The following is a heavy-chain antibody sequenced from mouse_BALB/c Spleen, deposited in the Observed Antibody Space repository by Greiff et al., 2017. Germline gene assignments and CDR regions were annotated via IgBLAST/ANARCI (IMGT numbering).Heavy chain of an antibody. Sequence: EVKLVESGGGLVKPGGSLKLSCAASGFTFSSYAMSWVRQTPEKRLEWVASISSGGSTYYPDSVTGRFTISRDNARNILYLQMSSLRSEDTAMYYCARGGNWGFAYWGQGTLVTVSA. J-gene: IGHJ3*01. D-gene: IGHD2-1*01. V-gene: IGHV5-6-5*01. CDR3: ARGGNWGFAY. CDR1: GFTFSSYA. CDR2: ISSGGST.